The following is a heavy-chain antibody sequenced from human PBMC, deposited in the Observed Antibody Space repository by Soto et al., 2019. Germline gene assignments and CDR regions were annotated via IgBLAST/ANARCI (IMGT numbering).Heavy chain of an antibody. J-gene: IGHJ6*02. V-gene: IGHV3-33*01. CDR3: ARDRGSRSWYYYYYGMDV. Sequence: QVQLVESGGGVVQPGRSLRLSCAASGFTFSSYGMHWVRQAPGKGLEWVAVIWYDGSNKYYADSVKGRFTISRDNSKNTLYLQMNSLRAEDTAVYYCARDRGSRSWYYYYYGMDVWGRGTTVTVSS. CDR1: GFTFSSYG. D-gene: IGHD6-13*01. CDR2: IWYDGSNK.